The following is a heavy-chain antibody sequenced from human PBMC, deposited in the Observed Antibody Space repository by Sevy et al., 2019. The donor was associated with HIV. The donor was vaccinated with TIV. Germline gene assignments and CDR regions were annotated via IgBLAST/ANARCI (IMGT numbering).Heavy chain of an antibody. Sequence: SETLSLTCTVSGGSISSTNYYWGWIRQPPGKGLEWIGSIYYSGDTYYNPSLKSPLTISVDTSKNQFSLKLSSVTATETAVYYCARHRAPYCSGGTCFSGNWFDAWGQGTLVTVSS. CDR1: GGSISSTNYY. CDR3: ARHRAPYCSGGTCFSGNWFDA. J-gene: IGHJ5*02. CDR2: IYYSGDT. V-gene: IGHV4-39*01. D-gene: IGHD2-15*01.